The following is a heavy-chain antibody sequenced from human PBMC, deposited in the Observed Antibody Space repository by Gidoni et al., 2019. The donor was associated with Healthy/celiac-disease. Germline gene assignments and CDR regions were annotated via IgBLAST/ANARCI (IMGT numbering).Heavy chain of an antibody. CDR2: ISYDGSNK. Sequence: QVQLVESGGGVVQPGRSLRLSCAASGFPFSSYGMHWVRQAPGKGLEWVAVISYDGSNKYYADSVKGRFTISRDNSKNTLYLQMNSLRAEDTAVYYCAKGGRRWLQLVLDYWGQGTLVTVSS. CDR1: GFPFSSYG. V-gene: IGHV3-30*18. J-gene: IGHJ4*02. D-gene: IGHD5-12*01. CDR3: AKGGRRWLQLVLDY.